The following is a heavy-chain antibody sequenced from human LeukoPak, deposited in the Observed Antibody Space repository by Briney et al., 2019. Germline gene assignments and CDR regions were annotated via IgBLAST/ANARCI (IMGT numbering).Heavy chain of an antibody. Sequence: SETLSLTCTVSGGSISSSSYYWGWIRQPPGKGLEWIGSIYYSGSTYYNPSLKSRVTISVDTSKNQFSLKLSSVTAADTAVYYCARQFLLATTYYYGSGSYCWGQGTLVTVSS. V-gene: IGHV4-39*01. CDR1: GGSISSSSYY. CDR2: IYYSGST. J-gene: IGHJ4*02. CDR3: ARQFLLATTYYYGSGSYC. D-gene: IGHD3-10*01.